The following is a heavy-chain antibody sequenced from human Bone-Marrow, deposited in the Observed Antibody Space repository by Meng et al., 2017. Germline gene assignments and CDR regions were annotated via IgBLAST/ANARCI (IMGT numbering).Heavy chain of an antibody. CDR3: ARDPSSESEWELPFDY. J-gene: IGHJ4*02. Sequence: SVKVSCKASGGTFSSYAISWVRQAPGQGLEWMGGIIPIFGTANYAQKFQGRVTMTRDTSTSTVYMELSSLRSEDTAVYYCARDPSSESEWELPFDYWGQGTLVTVSS. CDR2: IIPIFGTA. D-gene: IGHD1-26*01. CDR1: GGTFSSYA. V-gene: IGHV1-69*05.